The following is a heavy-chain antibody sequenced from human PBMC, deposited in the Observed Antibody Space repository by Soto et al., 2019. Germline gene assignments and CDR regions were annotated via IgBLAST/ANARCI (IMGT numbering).Heavy chain of an antibody. D-gene: IGHD6-6*01. CDR3: AKGPSSSTPWFDP. CDR2: ISYDGSNK. V-gene: IGHV3-30*18. J-gene: IGHJ5*02. Sequence: GGSLRLSCAASGFTFSSYGMHWVRQAPGKGLEWVAVISYDGSNKYYADSVKGRFTISRDNSKNTLYLQMNSLRAEDTAVYYCAKGPSSSTPWFDPWGQGTLVTVSS. CDR1: GFTFSSYG.